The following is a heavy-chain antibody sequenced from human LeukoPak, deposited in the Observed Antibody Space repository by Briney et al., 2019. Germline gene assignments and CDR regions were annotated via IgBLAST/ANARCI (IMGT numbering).Heavy chain of an antibody. CDR1: GFTFSGYC. J-gene: IGHJ4*02. D-gene: IGHD6-13*01. Sequence: PGGSLRLSCAASGFTFSGYCMMWVRQTPGKGPEWVSSVSGGGGDTYYADSVKGRFTISRDNSKNTLYLQMNSLRAEDTAVYYCAKDRIHTPGIAAVWGQGTLVTVSS. V-gene: IGHV3-23*01. CDR2: VSGGGGDT. CDR3: AKDRIHTPGIAAV.